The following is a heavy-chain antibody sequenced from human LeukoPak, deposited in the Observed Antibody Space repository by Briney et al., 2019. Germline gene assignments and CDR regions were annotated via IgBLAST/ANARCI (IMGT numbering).Heavy chain of an antibody. D-gene: IGHD3-9*01. CDR2: IKHDGRDK. Sequence: PGASLRLSCAASGFTFSNYWMSWVRQAPGKGLEWVANIKHDGRDKHYVDSVKGRFTIARDSAKNSLNLQMNSLRAEDTAVYYCARGGNYDILTGYIFDCWGQGTLVTVSS. V-gene: IGHV3-7*03. J-gene: IGHJ4*02. CDR1: GFTFSNYW. CDR3: ARGGNYDILTGYIFDC.